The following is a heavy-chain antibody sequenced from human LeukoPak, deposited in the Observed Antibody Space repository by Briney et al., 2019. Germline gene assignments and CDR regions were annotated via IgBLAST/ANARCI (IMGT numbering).Heavy chain of an antibody. D-gene: IGHD3-10*01. CDR1: GGSISSYY. CDR3: ARSLLSAGSGSYGFDP. J-gene: IGHJ5*02. Sequence: SETLSLTCTVSGGSISSYYWSCIRQPPGKGLEWIGYIYYSGSTNYNPSLKSRVTISVDTSKNQFSLKLSSVTATDTAVYYCARSLLSAGSGSYGFDPWGQGTLVTVSS. CDR2: IYYSGST. V-gene: IGHV4-59*08.